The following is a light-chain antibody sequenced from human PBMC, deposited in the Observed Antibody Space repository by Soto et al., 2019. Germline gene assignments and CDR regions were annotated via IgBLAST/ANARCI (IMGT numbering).Light chain of an antibody. CDR1: QSINKY. V-gene: IGKV1-39*01. J-gene: IGKJ1*01. Sequence: DIQMTQSPSSMSASVGDRVTITCRASQSINKYLNWYQQKPGEAPILLIYAASSLQSGVPSRFSGTESGTDFTLTISGLQPEDFGTYYCQQSYSTPRTFGQGTNVEIK. CDR2: AAS. CDR3: QQSYSTPRT.